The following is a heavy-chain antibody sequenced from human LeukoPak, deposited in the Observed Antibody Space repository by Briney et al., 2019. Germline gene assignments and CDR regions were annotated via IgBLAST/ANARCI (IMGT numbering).Heavy chain of an antibody. J-gene: IGHJ4*02. V-gene: IGHV3-9*01. D-gene: IGHD3-16*01. CDR1: GFAFDDFA. Sequence: GGSLRLSCVGSGFAFDDFAMHWVRQVPGKGLEWVSSISWNSENIGYADSVKGRSTISRDNAKNSLYLQMNSLRPDDTAFYYCVKDSSGELVGLVYWDQGTLVTVSS. CDR2: ISWNSENI. CDR3: VKDSSGELVGLVY.